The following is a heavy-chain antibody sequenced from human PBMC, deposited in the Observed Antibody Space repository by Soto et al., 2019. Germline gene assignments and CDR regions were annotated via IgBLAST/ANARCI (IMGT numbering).Heavy chain of an antibody. V-gene: IGHV1-69*14. CDR1: GGSFSSNA. CDR3: ARDRVMRGNSYYYGMEV. Sequence: QVQLVQSGAEVKKPSSSVKVSCKASGGSFSSNAISWVRQAPGQGLEWMGVIIPILGTTTYAQKFQGRVTITADKSTTTAYMALSSLRSDDTAVYFCARDRVMRGNSYYYGMEVWGQGTTVTVSS. D-gene: IGHD2-8*01. CDR2: IIPILGTT. J-gene: IGHJ6*02.